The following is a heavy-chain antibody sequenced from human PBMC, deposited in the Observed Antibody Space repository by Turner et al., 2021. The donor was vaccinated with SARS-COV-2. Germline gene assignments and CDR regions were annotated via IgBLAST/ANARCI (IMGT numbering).Heavy chain of an antibody. Sequence: QVQLQESGPGLMKPSETLSLTCSVAGGSITSYYWSWIRQAPGKGLEWIGYVYYDGSSNYNPSLKSRVTISVDTSKNQFSLKLTSVTAADTAVYYCASGSGSYSAWYFDYWGQGTLVTVSS. CDR3: ASGSGSYSAWYFDY. D-gene: IGHD2-21*02. CDR1: GGSITSYY. V-gene: IGHV4-59*01. CDR2: VYYDGSS. J-gene: IGHJ4*02.